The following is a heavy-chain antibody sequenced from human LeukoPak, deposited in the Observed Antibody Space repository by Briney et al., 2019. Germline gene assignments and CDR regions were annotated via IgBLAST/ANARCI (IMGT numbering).Heavy chain of an antibody. CDR2: INPDGSST. D-gene: IGHD7-27*01. CDR3: ARVGSLTGSYFDY. Sequence: GGSLRLSCAASGFTFNSYWMQWVRQAPGKGPLWVSRINPDGSSTNYAHSAKGRVTISRDNVKNTLYMHMNSLRAEDTAVYYCARVGSLTGSYFDYWGQGTLVTVSS. V-gene: IGHV3-74*01. J-gene: IGHJ4*02. CDR1: GFTFNSYW.